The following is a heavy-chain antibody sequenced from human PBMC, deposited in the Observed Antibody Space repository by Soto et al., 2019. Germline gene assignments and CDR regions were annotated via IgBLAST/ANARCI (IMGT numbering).Heavy chain of an antibody. V-gene: IGHV3-23*01. Sequence: GGSLRLSCAASGFTFSSYAMNWVRQAPGKGLEWVSCISVSGGSTYYADSVKGRFTISRDNSKNTLFLQMNSLRAEDTAVYYCAGGSRKYYFDYWGQGTLVTVSS. D-gene: IGHD2-15*01. CDR3: AGGSRKYYFDY. CDR2: ISVSGGST. CDR1: GFTFSSYA. J-gene: IGHJ4*02.